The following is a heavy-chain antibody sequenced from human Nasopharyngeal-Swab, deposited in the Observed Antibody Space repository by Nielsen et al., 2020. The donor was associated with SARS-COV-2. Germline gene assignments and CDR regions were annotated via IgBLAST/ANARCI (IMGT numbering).Heavy chain of an antibody. D-gene: IGHD3-9*01. V-gene: IGHV4-39*01. CDR1: GGSISSSSYY. CDR2: IYYSGST. J-gene: IGHJ3*02. Sequence: GSLRLSCTVSGGSISSSSYYWGWLRQPPGKGLEWIGGIYYSGSTYYNPSLKSRVTISVDTSKNQFSLKLSSVTAADTAVYYCARCSSYYDILTGYSGRHDAFDIWGQGTMVTVSS. CDR3: ARCSSYYDILTGYSGRHDAFDI.